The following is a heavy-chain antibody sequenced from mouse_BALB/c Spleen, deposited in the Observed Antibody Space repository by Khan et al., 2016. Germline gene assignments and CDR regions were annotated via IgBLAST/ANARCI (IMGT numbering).Heavy chain of an antibody. CDR3: ARDSTIADWYFDA. V-gene: IGHV1S136*01. D-gene: IGHD2-14*01. CDR2: INPNNDNT. CDR1: GYTFTNYV. Sequence: VQLQQSGPEVVKPGASVKMSCKTSGYTFTNYVMHWVKQKPGQGLEWIGYINPNNDNTRYNEKFKGKATLTSDKSSSTVYMELSSLTSEDSAVXYSARDSTIADWYFDAWGAGTTVTVSS. J-gene: IGHJ1*01.